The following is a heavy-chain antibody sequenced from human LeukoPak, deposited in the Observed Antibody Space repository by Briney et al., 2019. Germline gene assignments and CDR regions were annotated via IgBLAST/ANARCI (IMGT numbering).Heavy chain of an antibody. D-gene: IGHD3-16*01. CDR2: INHSGST. CDR3: ARGHFWGRRFDP. Sequence: SETLSLTCAVYGGSFSGYYWSWIRQPPGKGLEWIGEINHSGSTNYNPSLKSLVTISVDTSKNQFSLKLSSGTAADTAVYYFARGHFWGRRFDPWGQGTLVTVSS. J-gene: IGHJ5*02. CDR1: GGSFSGYY. V-gene: IGHV4-34*01.